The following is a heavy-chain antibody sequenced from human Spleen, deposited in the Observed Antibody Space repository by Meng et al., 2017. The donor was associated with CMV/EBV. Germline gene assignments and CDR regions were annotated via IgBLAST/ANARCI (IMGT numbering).Heavy chain of an antibody. D-gene: IGHD2/OR15-2a*01. CDR1: GFTFSSYA. V-gene: IGHV3-21*04. CDR2: ISSSSTYI. Sequence: GESLKISCAASGFTFSSYAMSWVRQAPGKGLEWVSFISSSSTYIYYADSVKGRFTISRDNAKNSLYLQMNSLRAEDTAFYYCAKNTWRHWGQGTLVTVSS. CDR3: AKNTWRH. J-gene: IGHJ4*02.